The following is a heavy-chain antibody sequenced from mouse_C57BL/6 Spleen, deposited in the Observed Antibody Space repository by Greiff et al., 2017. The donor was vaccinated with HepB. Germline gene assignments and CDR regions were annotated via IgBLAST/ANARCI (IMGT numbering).Heavy chain of an antibody. Sequence: VQLQQSGAELVRPGTSVKVSCKASGYAFTNYLIEWVKQRPGQGLEWIGVINPGSGGTNYKEKFKGKATLTADKTSSTAYMQPSSLTAEDSAVYLCARSLDSAGTWFASWGQGTLVTVSA. V-gene: IGHV1-54*01. J-gene: IGHJ3*01. D-gene: IGHD3-2*02. CDR2: INPGSGGT. CDR3: ARSLDSAGTWFAS. CDR1: GYAFTNYL.